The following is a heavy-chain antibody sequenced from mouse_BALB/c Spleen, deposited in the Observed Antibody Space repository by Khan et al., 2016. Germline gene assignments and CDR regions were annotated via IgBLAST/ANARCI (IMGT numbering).Heavy chain of an antibody. J-gene: IGHJ1*01. CDR3: ARCGNFFHWYFDV. D-gene: IGHD2-1*01. CDR2: INTHSGVP. V-gene: IGHV9-4*02. Sequence: QFQLVQSGPELKKPGETVRISCKASGYTFTTAGMQWVQKMPGKGLRWIGWINTHSGVPKYAEDFKGRFAFSLETSATTAYLQIGNLKNEDTATYFCARCGNFFHWYFDVWGAGTTVTVSS. CDR1: GYTFTTAG.